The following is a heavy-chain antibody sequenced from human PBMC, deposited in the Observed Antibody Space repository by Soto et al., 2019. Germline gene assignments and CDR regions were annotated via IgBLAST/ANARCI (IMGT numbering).Heavy chain of an antibody. V-gene: IGHV2-70*01. Sequence: SGPTLVNPTQTLTLTCTFSVFSLSTSGMCVSWIRQPPGKALEGLALIDWDYDKYDSTSLKTRLTISKDTSKNQVVLTMPNMDPVDTATYYCARIRGIQGRYYYGMDAWGQGTTVTVSS. J-gene: IGHJ6*02. D-gene: IGHD6-13*01. CDR1: VFSLSTSGMC. CDR2: IDWDYDK. CDR3: ARIRGIQGRYYYGMDA.